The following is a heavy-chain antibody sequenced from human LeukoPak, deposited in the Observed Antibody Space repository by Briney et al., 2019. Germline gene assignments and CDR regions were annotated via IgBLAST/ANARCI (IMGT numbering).Heavy chain of an antibody. Sequence: GGSLRLSCEASGFTFSDFGMHWVRQAPGKGLEWVAFIRRDGDVIYYADSVKGRFTTSRDNSRNMVYLQLNSPRPEDTAIYYCAKDFIRILALIPWDYWGQGTLVTVSP. CDR3: AKDFIRILALIPWDY. V-gene: IGHV3-30*02. J-gene: IGHJ4*02. D-gene: IGHD2-21*01. CDR2: IRRDGDVI. CDR1: GFTFSDFG.